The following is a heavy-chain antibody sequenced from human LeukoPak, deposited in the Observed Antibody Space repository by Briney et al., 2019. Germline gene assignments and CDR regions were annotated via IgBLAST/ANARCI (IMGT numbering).Heavy chain of an antibody. Sequence: ASVKVSCKASGYTFTSYDINWVRQGTGQGLEWMGWMNPNSGNTGYAQKFQGRVTMTRNTSISTAYMELSSLRSEDTAVYYCASRRFGGNWFDPWGQGTLVTVSS. J-gene: IGHJ5*02. D-gene: IGHD3-16*01. CDR2: MNPNSGNT. V-gene: IGHV1-8*02. CDR1: GYTFTSYD. CDR3: ASRRFGGNWFDP.